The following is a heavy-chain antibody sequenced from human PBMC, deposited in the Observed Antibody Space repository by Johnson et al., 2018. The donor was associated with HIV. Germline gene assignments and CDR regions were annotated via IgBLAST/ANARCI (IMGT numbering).Heavy chain of an antibody. D-gene: IGHD4-17*01. V-gene: IGHV3-11*04. CDR3: ARDEDDYGASGAFDI. CDR2: IYSGGST. CDR1: GFTFSDYY. J-gene: IGHJ3*02. Sequence: QVQLVESGGGLVKPGGSLRLSCAASGFTFSDYYMSWIRQAPGKGLEWVSIIYSGGSTGYADSVKGRFTISRDNAKNSLYLQMNSLRAEDTAVYYCARDEDDYGASGAFDIWGQGTMVTVSS.